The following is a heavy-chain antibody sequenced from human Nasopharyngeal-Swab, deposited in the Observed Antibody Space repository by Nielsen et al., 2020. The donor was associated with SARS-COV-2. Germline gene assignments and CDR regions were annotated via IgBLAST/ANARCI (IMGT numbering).Heavy chain of an antibody. D-gene: IGHD3-22*01. V-gene: IGHV4-34*01. CDR2: INHSGST. J-gene: IGHJ4*02. CDR3: ARDYCYDSSVFDY. CDR1: GGSFSGYY. Sequence: GSLRLSCAVYGGSFSGYYWSWIRQPPGKGLEWIGEINHSGSTNYSPSLKSRVTISVDTSKNQFSLKLSSVTAADTAVYYCARDYCYDSSVFDYWGQGTLVTVSS.